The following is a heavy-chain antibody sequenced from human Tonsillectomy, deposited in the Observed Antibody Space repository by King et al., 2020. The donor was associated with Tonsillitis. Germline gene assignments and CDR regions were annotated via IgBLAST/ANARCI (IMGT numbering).Heavy chain of an antibody. Sequence: VQLQQWGAGLLKPSETLSLTCAVYGGSFSDYHWSWIRQPPGKGLEWIGEINHSGSTNYNPSLKSRVTISIDTSKNQFSLNLNSVTAADTAVYYCARTVASIDSWGQGTLVTVSS. CDR1: GGSFSDYH. CDR2: INHSGST. J-gene: IGHJ4*02. D-gene: IGHD5-12*01. CDR3: ARTVASIDS. V-gene: IGHV4-34*01.